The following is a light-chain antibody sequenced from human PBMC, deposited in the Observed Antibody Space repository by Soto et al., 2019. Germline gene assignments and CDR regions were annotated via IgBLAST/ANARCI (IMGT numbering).Light chain of an antibody. V-gene: IGKV1-39*01. J-gene: IGKJ1*01. CDR1: QSISSY. Sequence: DIHMTRSPSSLSGSVGYRVTITCRASQSISSYLNWHQQKPGKGPNLLIYAASSLQSGVPSRFSGSGSGTDFTLTISSLQPEDFATYYCQQSYNTPWTFGQGTKVDIK. CDR3: QQSYNTPWT. CDR2: AAS.